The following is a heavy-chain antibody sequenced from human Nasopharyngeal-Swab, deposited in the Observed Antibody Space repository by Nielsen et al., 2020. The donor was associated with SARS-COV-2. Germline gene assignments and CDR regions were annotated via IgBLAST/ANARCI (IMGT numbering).Heavy chain of an antibody. D-gene: IGHD3-22*01. CDR2: IYYSGST. V-gene: IGHV4-31*02. Sequence: WIRQPPGKGLEWIGYIYYSGSTYYNPPLKSRVTISVDTSKNQFSLKLSSVTAADTAVYYCARQSWAGYYYDSSGYMDVWGKGTTVTVSS. J-gene: IGHJ6*04. CDR3: ARQSWAGYYYDSSGYMDV.